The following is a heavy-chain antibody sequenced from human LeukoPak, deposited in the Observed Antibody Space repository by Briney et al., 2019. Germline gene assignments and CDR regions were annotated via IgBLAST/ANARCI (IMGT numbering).Heavy chain of an antibody. CDR3: AAGTAADC. J-gene: IGHJ4*02. Sequence: GGSLRLSCVVSGIPFSDFYMNWIRQAAGKGLEWISYVSSSSSYTDYAESVKGRFTISRDNAKSALYLEMSDLRVEDTAVYYCAAGTAADCWGQGTLVIVSS. CDR1: GIPFSDFY. D-gene: IGHD6-13*01. CDR2: VSSSSSYT. V-gene: IGHV3-11*03.